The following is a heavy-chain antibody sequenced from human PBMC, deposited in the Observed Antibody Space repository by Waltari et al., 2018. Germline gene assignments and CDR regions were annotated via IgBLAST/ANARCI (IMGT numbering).Heavy chain of an antibody. Sequence: QVQLVQSGAEVKKPGSSVKVSCRASGGTFGRLALSWVRQAPGQGLEWMGGIIPIFGTPNYAQRFQGRLTITADERTSTVFMELTSLTSDDTAIYFCARREIGGPLDPWGQGTLVTVSS. CDR2: IIPIFGTP. CDR3: ARREIGGPLDP. V-gene: IGHV1-69*12. J-gene: IGHJ5*02. D-gene: IGHD1-1*01. CDR1: GGTFGRLA.